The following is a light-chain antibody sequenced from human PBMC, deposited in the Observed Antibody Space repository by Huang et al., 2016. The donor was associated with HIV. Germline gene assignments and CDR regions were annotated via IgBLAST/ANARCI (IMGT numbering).Light chain of an antibody. J-gene: IGKJ5*01. CDR2: AAS. V-gene: IGKV1-9*01. CDR3: QQLYSFPIT. CDR1: QDISSY. Sequence: IQLTQSPSSLSASVGDRVTITCRASQDISSYLSCYQQRPGKAPQLLIFAASTLQSGVPSRFSGSGSGTDFSLTVNSLQSEDFAVYYCQQLYSFPITFGQGTRVEIK.